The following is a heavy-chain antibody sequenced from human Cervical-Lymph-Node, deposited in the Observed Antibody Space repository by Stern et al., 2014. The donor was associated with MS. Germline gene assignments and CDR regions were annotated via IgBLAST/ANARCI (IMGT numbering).Heavy chain of an antibody. CDR3: ARSPPYYEFWNDYYYFDY. V-gene: IGHV2-70*04. D-gene: IGHD3-3*01. CDR1: GFSLSTSGMR. Sequence: QITLKESGPALVKPTQTLTLTCTFSGFSLSTSGMRVSWIRQPPGKALEWLARIAWDDYKFYSTSLKTRLTISKDTSKNQVVLTMTNMDPVDTATYYCARSPPYYEFWNDYYYFDYWGQGTLVAVSS. CDR2: IAWDDYK. J-gene: IGHJ4*02.